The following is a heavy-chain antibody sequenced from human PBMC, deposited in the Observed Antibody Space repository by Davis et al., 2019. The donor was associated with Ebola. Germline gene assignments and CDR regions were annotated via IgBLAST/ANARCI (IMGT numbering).Heavy chain of an antibody. V-gene: IGHV1-46*01. Sequence: AASVKVSCKASGYTFTNYDVHWVRQAPGQGLEWMGIINPSGGSTSYAQKFQGRVTMTRDTSTSTVYMELSSLRSEDTAVYYCARDRITMVRGVIPNNWFDPWGQGTLVTVSS. CDR3: ARDRITMVRGVIPNNWFDP. J-gene: IGHJ5*02. D-gene: IGHD3-10*01. CDR1: GYTFTNYD. CDR2: INPSGGST.